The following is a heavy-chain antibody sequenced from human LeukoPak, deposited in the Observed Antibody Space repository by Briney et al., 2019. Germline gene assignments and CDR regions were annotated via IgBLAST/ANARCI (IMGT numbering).Heavy chain of an antibody. D-gene: IGHD6-13*01. Sequence: ASVKVSCKASGYTFTSYGISWVRQAPGQGLEWMGWISAYNGNTNCAQKLQGRVTMTTDTSTSTAYMELRSLRSDDTAVYYCARDVDVAAETNWFDPWGQGTLVTVSS. CDR1: GYTFTSYG. CDR2: ISAYNGNT. V-gene: IGHV1-18*01. CDR3: ARDVDVAAETNWFDP. J-gene: IGHJ5*02.